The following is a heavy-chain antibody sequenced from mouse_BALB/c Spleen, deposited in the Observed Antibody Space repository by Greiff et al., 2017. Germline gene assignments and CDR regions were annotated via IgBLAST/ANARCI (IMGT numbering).Heavy chain of an antibody. V-gene: IGHV1-18*01. CDR2: INPNNGGT. J-gene: IGHJ3*01. CDR1: GYTFTDYN. CDR3: ARSTYGWFAY. Sequence: EVQLQQSGPELVKPGASVKIPCKASGYTFTDYNMDWVKQSHGKSLEWIGDINPNNGGTIYNQKFKGKATLTVDKSSSTAYMELRSLTSEDTAVYYCARSTYGWFAYWGQGTLVTVSA. D-gene: IGHD2-10*02.